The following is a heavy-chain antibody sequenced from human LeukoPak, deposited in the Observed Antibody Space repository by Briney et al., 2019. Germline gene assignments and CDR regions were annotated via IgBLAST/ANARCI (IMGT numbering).Heavy chain of an antibody. CDR2: ISYDGSNQ. CDR3: ARGSLVHYYGSGSYRIRAGFDS. Sequence: GGSLRLSCAASGFTFRSYAMHWVRQAPGKGLEWVAVISYDGSNQKYADSVKGRFTISRDNSQNTLYLQMNSLRDEDTAVYYCARGSLVHYYGSGSYRIRAGFDSWGQGTLVTVSS. D-gene: IGHD3-10*01. V-gene: IGHV3-30*04. CDR1: GFTFRSYA. J-gene: IGHJ4*02.